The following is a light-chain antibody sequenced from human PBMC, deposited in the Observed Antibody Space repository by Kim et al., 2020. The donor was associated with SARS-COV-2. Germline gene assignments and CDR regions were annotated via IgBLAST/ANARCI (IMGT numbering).Light chain of an antibody. J-gene: IGKJ4*01. CDR3: QQSNSFSPLT. CDR1: QGIGSW. Sequence: SIGERVIITWRASQGIGSWLAWYQQKPGRAPNLLMYGTSTMQIHVPSRFSGSGSGTDFTLTISSLQPEDFATSYCQQSNSFSPLTFGGGTKVDIK. V-gene: IGKV1-12*01. CDR2: GTS.